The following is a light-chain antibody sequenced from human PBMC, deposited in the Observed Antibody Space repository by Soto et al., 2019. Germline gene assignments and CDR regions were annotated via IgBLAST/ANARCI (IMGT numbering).Light chain of an antibody. CDR3: QHYNNWPFT. Sequence: IVLTQSPGTLSLSPGERTTLSCRASQSISRYLAWYQQKPGQGPRLLIYGASSRATGTPDRFSGSGSGTDFTLTINRLEPEDFALYYCQHYNNWPFTFGQGTKLEIK. CDR1: QSISRY. CDR2: GAS. V-gene: IGKV3-20*01. J-gene: IGKJ2*01.